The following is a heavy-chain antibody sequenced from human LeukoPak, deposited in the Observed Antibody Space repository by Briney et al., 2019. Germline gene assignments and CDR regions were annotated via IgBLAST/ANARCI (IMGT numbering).Heavy chain of an antibody. Sequence: GGSLRLSCAASGFTFRNYGMSWVRQAPGKGLEWVSALSDSGTTTYYADSVKGRFTVSRDNSKNTLYLQMNSLRAEDTAVYYCARPYSGSYYVSEYFQHWGQGTLVTVSS. CDR2: LSDSGTTT. CDR3: ARPYSGSYYVSEYFQH. J-gene: IGHJ1*01. D-gene: IGHD1-26*01. CDR1: GFTFRNYG. V-gene: IGHV3-23*01.